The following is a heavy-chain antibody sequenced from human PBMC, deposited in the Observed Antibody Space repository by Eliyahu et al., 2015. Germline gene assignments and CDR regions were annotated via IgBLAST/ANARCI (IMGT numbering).Heavy chain of an antibody. CDR1: XFXXSSYS. J-gene: IGHJ6*02. V-gene: IGHV3-21*06. CDR3: VREDNDYVWGLGDV. D-gene: IGHD3-16*01. Sequence: EVQLVESGGGLVXPGGSXRLSCAAXXFXXSSYSMNWVRQAPGKGLEGVSCISSSGTYIYYADSMKGRFTISRDNARNSLYLQINSLRAEDTAVYYCVREDNDYVWGLGDVWGQGTTVTVSS. CDR2: ISSSGTYI.